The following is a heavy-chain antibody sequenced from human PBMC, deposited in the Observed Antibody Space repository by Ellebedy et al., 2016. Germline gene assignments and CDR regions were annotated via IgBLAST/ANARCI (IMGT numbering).Heavy chain of an antibody. D-gene: IGHD6-19*01. CDR1: GFTFRNYA. J-gene: IGHJ4*02. CDR2: LYSGGTI. V-gene: IGHV3-66*01. Sequence: GESLKISCAASGFTFRNYAMSWVRQAPGKGLEWVSVLYSGGTILYADSVKGRFTISRDNTKNTVYLQMNSLRAEDTAVYYCAKGNAVPGPEPLDYWGQGTLVTVSS. CDR3: AKGNAVPGPEPLDY.